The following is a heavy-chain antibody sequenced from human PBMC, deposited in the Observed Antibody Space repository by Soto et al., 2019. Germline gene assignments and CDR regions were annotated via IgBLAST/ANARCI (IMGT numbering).Heavy chain of an antibody. V-gene: IGHV4-39*01. D-gene: IGHD6-13*01. J-gene: IGHJ6*03. CDR3: SVRSQLGYSYYMDV. Sequence: SETLSLTCTVSGGSISSSSYYWGWIRQPPGKGLEWIGSIYYSGSTYYNPSLKSRVTISVDTSKNQFSLKLSSVTAADTAVYYCSVRSQLGYSYYMDVWGKGTTVTVSS. CDR1: GGSISSSSYY. CDR2: IYYSGST.